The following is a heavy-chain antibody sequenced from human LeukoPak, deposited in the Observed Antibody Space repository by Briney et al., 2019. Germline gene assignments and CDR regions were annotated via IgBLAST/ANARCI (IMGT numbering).Heavy chain of an antibody. J-gene: IGHJ5*02. CDR1: GDSISSGGYY. V-gene: IGHV4-30-2*01. Sequence: SETLSLTCIVSGDSISSGGYYWSWIRQPPGKGLEWIGYIYHRGNTYYNPSLKSRVTLSVDSSKNQFSLRLSSVTAADTAVYYCARVEGYRFNGSYNWFDPWGQGTLVTVSS. D-gene: IGHD5-24*01. CDR2: IYHRGNT. CDR3: ARVEGYRFNGSYNWFDP.